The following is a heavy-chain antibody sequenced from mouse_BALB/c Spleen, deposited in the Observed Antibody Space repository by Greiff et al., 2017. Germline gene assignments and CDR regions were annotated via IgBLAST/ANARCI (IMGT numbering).Heavy chain of an antibody. Sequence: VKLMESGPGLVAPSQSLSITCTVSGFSLTSYGVHWVRQPPGKGLEWLGVIWAGGSTNYNSALMSRLSISKDNSKSQVFLKMNSLQTDDTAMYYCARDRRGMITGRMDDWGQGTSVTVSS. D-gene: IGHD2-4*01. CDR2: IWAGGST. V-gene: IGHV2-9*02. J-gene: IGHJ4*01. CDR3: ARDRRGMITGRMDD. CDR1: GFSLTSYG.